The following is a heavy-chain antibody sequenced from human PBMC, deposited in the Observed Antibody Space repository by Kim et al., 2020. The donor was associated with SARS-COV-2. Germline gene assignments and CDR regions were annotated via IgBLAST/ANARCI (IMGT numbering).Heavy chain of an antibody. V-gene: IGHV5-51*01. J-gene: IGHJ4*02. CDR3: ARLRGSSGPFDY. Sequence: SDRPSFHAQVTFSVDTSTTTAYLQWSSLKASDTAIYYCARLRGSSGPFDYWGQGTLVTVSS. D-gene: IGHD6-6*01.